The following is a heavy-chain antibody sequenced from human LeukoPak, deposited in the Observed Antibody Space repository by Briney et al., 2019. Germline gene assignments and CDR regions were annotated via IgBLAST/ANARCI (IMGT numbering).Heavy chain of an antibody. CDR3: ARDRLGYEYYNGMDV. Sequence: GASVKVSCKASGYTFTAYAIHWVRQAPGQGLEWMGWINAANGNTKSSQKFQDRVTIIRDRSANTAYMELSSLRSEDTAVYYCARDRLGYEYYNGMDVWGQGTTVTVS. J-gene: IGHJ6*02. V-gene: IGHV1-3*01. D-gene: IGHD6-13*01. CDR1: GYTFTAYA. CDR2: INAANGNT.